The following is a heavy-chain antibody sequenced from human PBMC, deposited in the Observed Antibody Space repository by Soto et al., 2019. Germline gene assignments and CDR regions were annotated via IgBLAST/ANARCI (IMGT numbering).Heavy chain of an antibody. D-gene: IGHD3-3*01. CDR2: ISGSGGST. V-gene: IGHV3-23*01. Sequence: EVQLLESGGGLVQPGWSLRLSCAASGFTFSSYAMSWVRQPPGKGLEWVSAISGSGGSTYYADPVKGRCTRSRDDSENTLYLKMNSLRAEDMAVYYCEKDRESGPRGYWGQRTLVAVSS. CDR1: GFTFSSYA. CDR3: EKDRESGPRGY. J-gene: IGHJ4*02.